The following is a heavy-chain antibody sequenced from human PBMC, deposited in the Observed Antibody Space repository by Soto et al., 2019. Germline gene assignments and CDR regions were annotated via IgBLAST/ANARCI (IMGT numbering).Heavy chain of an antibody. D-gene: IGHD2-2*01. CDR1: GFTFSSYS. CDR3: ARDFISSARFKHGGGAFDI. J-gene: IGHJ3*02. V-gene: IGHV3-21*01. CDR2: ISSSSSYI. Sequence: GGSLRLSCASSGFTFSSYSMNWVRQAPGKGLEWVSSISSSSSYIYYADSVKGRFTISRDNAKNSLYLQMNSLRAEDTAVYYRARDFISSARFKHGGGAFDIWGQGTMVTVSS.